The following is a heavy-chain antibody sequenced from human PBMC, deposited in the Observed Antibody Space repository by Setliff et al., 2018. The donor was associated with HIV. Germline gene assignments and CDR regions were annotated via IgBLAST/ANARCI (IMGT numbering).Heavy chain of an antibody. J-gene: IGHJ5*02. V-gene: IGHV4-39*07. CDR1: GGSIKSSSYY. CDR2: IYYSGNT. D-gene: IGHD2-15*01. Sequence: PSETLSLPCTVSGGSIKSSSYYWGWIRQPPGKGLEWIGSIYYSGNTYYTPSLKSRVTISVDTSKNQFSLKLRSVTAADTAMYYCARETRSFGGIDPWGQGTLVTVSS. CDR3: ARETRSFGGIDP.